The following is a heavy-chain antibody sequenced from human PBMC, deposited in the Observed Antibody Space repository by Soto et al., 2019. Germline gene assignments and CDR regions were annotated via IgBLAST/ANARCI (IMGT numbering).Heavy chain of an antibody. Sequence: PSETLSLTCTVSGGSVSSGSYYWSWIRQPPGKGLEWIGYIYYSGSTNYNPSLKSRVTISVDTSKNQFSLKLSSVTAADTAVYYCARHVGQSPRWLQSNGYYYYGMDVWGQGTTVTVSS. V-gene: IGHV4-61*01. CDR3: ARHVGQSPRWLQSNGYYYYGMDV. J-gene: IGHJ6*02. CDR2: IYYSGST. CDR1: GGSVSSGSYY. D-gene: IGHD5-12*01.